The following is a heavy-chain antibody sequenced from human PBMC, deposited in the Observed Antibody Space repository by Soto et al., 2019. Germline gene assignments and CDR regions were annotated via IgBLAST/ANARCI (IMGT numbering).Heavy chain of an antibody. CDR2: ISGSGGGT. Sequence: EVQVLESGGGLVQPGGSLRLSCAASGFTFSSYAMSWVRQAPGKGLEWVSSISGSGGGTYYADSVKGRFTFSRDNSKNTLYPQMPSLSAEYTPVYNCAKFVMATPKRSPPDYIDYWDQGDVCAVSS. CDR1: GFTFSSYA. CDR3: AKFVMATPKRSPPDYIDY. V-gene: IGHV3-23*01. D-gene: IGHD5-12*01. J-gene: IGHJ4*02.